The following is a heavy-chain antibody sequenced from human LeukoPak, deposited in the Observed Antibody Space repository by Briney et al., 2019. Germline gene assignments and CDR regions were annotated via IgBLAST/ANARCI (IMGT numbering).Heavy chain of an antibody. D-gene: IGHD3-22*01. CDR3: ASPRNYYDSRHSIFY. CDR1: SGSFSGFY. J-gene: IGHJ4*02. Sequence: SETLSLTCAVYSGSFSGFYWNWIRQPPGKRLEWIGAINHSGSTNYNPSLKSRVTISVDTSKNQFSLKLSSVTAADTAVYYCASPRNYYDSRHSIFYWGQGTLVTVSS. V-gene: IGHV4-34*01. CDR2: INHSGST.